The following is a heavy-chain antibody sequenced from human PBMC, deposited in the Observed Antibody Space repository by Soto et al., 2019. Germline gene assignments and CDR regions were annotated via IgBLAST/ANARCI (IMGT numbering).Heavy chain of an antibody. CDR2: ISYDGSNK. D-gene: IGHD1-1*01. CDR1: GFTFSSYG. J-gene: IGHJ6*02. Sequence: LRLSCAASGFTFSSYGMHWVRQAPGKGLEWVAVISYDGSNKYYADSVKGRFTISRDNSKNTLYLQMNSLRAEETAVYYCEKDGIRNPHAPPPGCMDVWGQGTTVTVS. CDR3: EKDGIRNPHAPPPGCMDV. V-gene: IGHV3-30*18.